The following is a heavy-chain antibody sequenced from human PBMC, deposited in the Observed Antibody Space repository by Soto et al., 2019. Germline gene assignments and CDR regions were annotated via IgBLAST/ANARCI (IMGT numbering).Heavy chain of an antibody. CDR3: ARRRIVVEEHAFDI. Sequence: ASVKVSCKASGYTFTSYDINWVRQATGQGLEWMGWMNPNSGNTGYAQKFQGRVTMTRNTSISTAYMELSSLRSEDTAVYYCARRRIVVEEHAFDIWGKGTMVTVSS. J-gene: IGHJ3*02. CDR2: MNPNSGNT. D-gene: IGHD3-22*01. V-gene: IGHV1-8*01. CDR1: GYTFTSYD.